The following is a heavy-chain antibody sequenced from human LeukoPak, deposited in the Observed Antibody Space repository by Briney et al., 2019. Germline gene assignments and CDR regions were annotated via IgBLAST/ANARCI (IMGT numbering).Heavy chain of an antibody. CDR1: GGSISSGGYY. V-gene: IGHV4-30-2*01. CDR3: ARDAGSSIAAAGGNWFDP. CDR2: IYHSGST. D-gene: IGHD6-13*01. Sequence: SETLSLTCTVSGGSISSGGYYWSWIRQPPGKGLEWIGYIYHSGSTYYNPSLKSRVTISVDRSKNQFSLKLSSVTAADTAVYYCARDAGSSIAAAGGNWFDPWGQGTLVTVSS. J-gene: IGHJ5*02.